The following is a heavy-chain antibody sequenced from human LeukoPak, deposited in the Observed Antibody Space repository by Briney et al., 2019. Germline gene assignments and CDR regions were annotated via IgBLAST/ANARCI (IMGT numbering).Heavy chain of an antibody. CDR2: IKQDGSEK. Sequence: RTGGSLRLSCAASGFTFSSYWMSWVRQAPGKGLEWVANIKQDGSEKYYVDSVKGRFTISRDNAKNSLYLQMNSLRAEDTALYYCAKDIIPRGYSGYVGIDYWGQGTLVTVSS. CDR3: AKDIIPRGYSGYVGIDY. J-gene: IGHJ4*02. D-gene: IGHD5-12*01. CDR1: GFTFSSYW. V-gene: IGHV3-7*03.